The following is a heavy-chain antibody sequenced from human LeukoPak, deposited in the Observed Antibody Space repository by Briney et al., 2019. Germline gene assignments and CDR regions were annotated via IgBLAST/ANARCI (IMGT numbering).Heavy chain of an antibody. V-gene: IGHV4-59*08. Sequence: SETMSLTCTVSGGSISSYCWSWIRQPPGKGLEWIGYIYYSGSTNYNPSLKSRVTISVDTSKNQFSLKLSSVTAADTAVYYCARSGIPAAMDYWGQGTLVTVFS. CDR2: IYYSGST. CDR1: GGSISSYC. J-gene: IGHJ4*02. CDR3: ARSGIPAAMDY. D-gene: IGHD2-2*01.